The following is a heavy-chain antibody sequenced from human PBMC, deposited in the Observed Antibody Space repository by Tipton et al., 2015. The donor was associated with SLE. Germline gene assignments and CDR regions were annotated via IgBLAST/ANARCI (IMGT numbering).Heavy chain of an antibody. CDR2: IYYRGST. J-gene: IGHJ5*02. D-gene: IGHD5-24*01. V-gene: IGHV4-39*01. CDR3: ARRERSPIWFDP. Sequence: SIYYRGSTNYNPSLKSRVTLSVDTSRNQFSLKMFSVTAADTAVYYCARRERSPIWFDPWGQGTLVTVSS.